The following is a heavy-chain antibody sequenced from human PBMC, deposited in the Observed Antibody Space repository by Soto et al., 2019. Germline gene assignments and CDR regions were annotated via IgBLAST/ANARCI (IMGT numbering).Heavy chain of an antibody. CDR3: ARDPEDIVATMNPLDY. D-gene: IGHD5-12*01. CDR2: ISYDGSNK. CDR1: GFTFSSYA. V-gene: IGHV3-30-3*01. J-gene: IGHJ4*02. Sequence: ESGGGVVQPGRSLRLSCAASGFTFSSYAMHWVRQAPGKGLEWVAVISYDGSNKYYADSVKGRFTISRDNSKNTLYLQMNSLRAEDTAVYYCARDPEDIVATMNPLDYWGQGTLVTVSS.